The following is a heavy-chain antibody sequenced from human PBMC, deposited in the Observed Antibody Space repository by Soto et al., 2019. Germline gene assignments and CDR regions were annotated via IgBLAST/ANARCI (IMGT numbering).Heavy chain of an antibody. J-gene: IGHJ6*03. V-gene: IGHV4-31*03. D-gene: IGHD6-25*01. CDR3: ARDERRYYYYMDV. CDR1: GGSISSGGYY. CDR2: IYYSGST. Sequence: SETLSLTCIVSGGSISSGGYYWSWIRQHPGKGLEWIGYIYYSGSTYYNPSLKSRVTISVDTSKNQFSLKLSSVTAADTAVYYCARDERRYYYYMDVWGKGTTVTVSS.